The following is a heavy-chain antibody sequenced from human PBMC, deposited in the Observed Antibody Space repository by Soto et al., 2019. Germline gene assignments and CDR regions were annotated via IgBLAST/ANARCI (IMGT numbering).Heavy chain of an antibody. J-gene: IGHJ5*02. Sequence: QITLKESGPTLVKPTQTLTLTCTFSGFSLTTSGVGVGWIRQPPGKALEWLALIYWYDDKRYSPSLKSRLTITKNTSKNQVVLTMTNMDPVDTATYYCAHIIYHYDRSGYGSKWFDPWGQGTLVTVSS. CDR3: AHIIYHYDRSGYGSKWFDP. D-gene: IGHD3-22*01. CDR1: GFSLTTSGVG. CDR2: IYWYDDK. V-gene: IGHV2-5*01.